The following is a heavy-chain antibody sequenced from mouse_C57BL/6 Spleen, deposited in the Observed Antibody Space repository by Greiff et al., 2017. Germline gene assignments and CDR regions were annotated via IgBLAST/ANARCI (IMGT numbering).Heavy chain of an antibody. CDR3: AREGTALAY. Sequence: EVQLQESGGDLVKPGGSLKLSCAASGFTFSSYGMSWVRQTPDKRLEWVATISSGGSYTYYPDSVKGRFTISRDNAKNTLYLQMSSLKSEDTAMYYCAREGTALAYWGQGTLVTVSA. CDR2: ISSGGSYT. CDR1: GFTFSSYG. J-gene: IGHJ3*01. V-gene: IGHV5-6*01. D-gene: IGHD3-3*01.